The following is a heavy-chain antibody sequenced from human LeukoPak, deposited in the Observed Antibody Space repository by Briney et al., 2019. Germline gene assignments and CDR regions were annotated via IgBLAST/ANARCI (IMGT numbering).Heavy chain of an antibody. Sequence: GGSLRLSCAASGFTFSTYGMHWVRRAPGKGLEWVTFIRNDGSTKYYADSVKGRFTISRDNSKNTLYLQMNSLRAEDTAVYYCAKDRPTLSGNSYYYYMDVWGKGTTVTVSS. D-gene: IGHD2-15*01. J-gene: IGHJ6*03. V-gene: IGHV3-30*02. CDR3: AKDRPTLSGNSYYYYMDV. CDR2: IRNDGSTK. CDR1: GFTFSTYG.